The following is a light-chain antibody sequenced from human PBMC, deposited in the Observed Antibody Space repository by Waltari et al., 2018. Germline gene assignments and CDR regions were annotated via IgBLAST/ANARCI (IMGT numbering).Light chain of an antibody. V-gene: IGLV3-21*02. CDR2: DDD. Sequence: SYILTQSPSVSVAPGQTARIPCGGHDIGYKSVHWYQQKPGQAPVLVVHDDDDRPSGIPERFSGSNSANTATLTISRVEAGDEADYYCHVWDTRTDHVVFGGGTKLTVL. J-gene: IGLJ2*01. CDR1: DIGYKS. CDR3: HVWDTRTDHVV.